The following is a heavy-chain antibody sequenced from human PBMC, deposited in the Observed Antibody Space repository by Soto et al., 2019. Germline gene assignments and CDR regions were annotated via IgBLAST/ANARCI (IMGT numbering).Heavy chain of an antibody. V-gene: IGHV3-33*01. J-gene: IGHJ4*02. CDR1: GFTFSSYG. CDR2: IWYDGSNK. D-gene: IGHD2-2*01. Sequence: ESGGGVVQPGRSLRLSCAASGFTFSSYGMHWVRQAPGKGLEWVAVIWYDGSNKYYADSVKGRFTISRDNSKNTLYLQMNSLRAEDTAVYYCARELIVVVPAAVIDYWGQGTLVTVSS. CDR3: ARELIVVVPAAVIDY.